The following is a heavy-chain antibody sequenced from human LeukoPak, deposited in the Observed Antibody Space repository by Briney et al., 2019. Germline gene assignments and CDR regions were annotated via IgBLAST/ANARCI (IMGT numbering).Heavy chain of an antibody. D-gene: IGHD3-10*01. CDR1: GGSISSYY. V-gene: IGHV4-59*01. J-gene: IGHJ5*02. Sequence: SETLSLTCTVSGGSISSYYWSWIRQPPGKGLEWIGYIYYSGSTNYNPSLKSRVTISVDTSKNQFSLKLSSVTAADTAVYYCARALLWFGELPNNWFDPWGQGTLVTVSS. CDR2: IYYSGST. CDR3: ARALLWFGELPNNWFDP.